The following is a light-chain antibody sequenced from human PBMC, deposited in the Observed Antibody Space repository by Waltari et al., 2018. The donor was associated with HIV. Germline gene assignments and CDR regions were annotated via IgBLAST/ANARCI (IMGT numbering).Light chain of an antibody. V-gene: IGLV2-18*02. Sequence: HSALTQPPSVSGSPGQSVTISCSGTSSAVGFFNRVSWYHQPPGTAPKLILDEVSTRPSGVPDRFSGSKSGNTASLTISGLQAEDEAVYHCSSYTTSNTFVFGTGTLVTVL. CDR1: SSAVGFFNR. CDR2: EVS. J-gene: IGLJ1*01. CDR3: SSYTTSNTFV.